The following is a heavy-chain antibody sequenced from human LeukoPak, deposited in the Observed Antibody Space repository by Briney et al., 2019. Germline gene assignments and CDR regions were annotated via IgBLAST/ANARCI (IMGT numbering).Heavy chain of an antibody. CDR1: GFTFSSYS. J-gene: IGHJ4*02. Sequence: GGSVRLYCAASGFTFSSYSMNWVRPAPGKGRERVAFIPYDGSNKYYAVSGKGRFTISRDNSKNTLYLQMNRLRAVDTAVYFFEKIIRRGSVEREDYWGQGTLVTVSS. CDR3: EKIIRRGSVEREDY. D-gene: IGHD3-10*01. V-gene: IGHV3-30*02. CDR2: IPYDGSNK.